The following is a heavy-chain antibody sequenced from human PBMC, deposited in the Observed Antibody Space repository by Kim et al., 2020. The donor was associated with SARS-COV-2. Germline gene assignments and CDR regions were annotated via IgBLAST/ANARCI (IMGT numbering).Heavy chain of an antibody. CDR2: ISYDGSNK. V-gene: IGHV3-30-3*01. CDR3: ARDRGYYGSGSYYSLGLPVGMDD. D-gene: IGHD3-10*01. J-gene: IGHJ6*02. Sequence: GGSLRLSCAASGFTFSSYAMHWVRQAPGKGLEWVAVISYDGSNKYYADSVKGRFTISRDNSKNTMYLQMNSLRAEDTAVYYCARDRGYYGSGSYYSLGLPVGMDDWGQGTTVTVSS. CDR1: GFTFSSYA.